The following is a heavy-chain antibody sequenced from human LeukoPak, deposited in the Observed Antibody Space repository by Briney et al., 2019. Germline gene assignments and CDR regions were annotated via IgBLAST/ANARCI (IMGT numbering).Heavy chain of an antibody. CDR2: IYYSGST. CDR3: ARLSIAANEGLSY. J-gene: IGHJ4*02. Sequence: SETLSLTCTVSGGSISSSSYYWGWIRQPPGKGLEWIGSIYYSGSTYYNPSLKSRVTISVDTSKNQFSLKLSSVTAADTAVYYCARLSIAANEGLSYWGQGTLVTVSS. V-gene: IGHV4-39*01. D-gene: IGHD6-6*01. CDR1: GGSISSSSYY.